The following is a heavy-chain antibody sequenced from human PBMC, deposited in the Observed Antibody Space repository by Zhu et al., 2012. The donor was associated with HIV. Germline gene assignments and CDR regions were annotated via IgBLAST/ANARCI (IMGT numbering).Heavy chain of an antibody. CDR2: IYYSGST. J-gene: IGHJ5*02. CDR3: ARGDGSGSYYRNWFDP. CDR1: GGSISSHY. Sequence: QVQLQESGPGLVKPSETLSLTCTVSGGSISSHYWSWIRQPPGKGLEWIGYIYYSGSTNYNPSLKSRVTISVDTSKNQFSLKRSSVTAADTAVYYCARGDGSGSYYRNWFDPWGQGTWSPS. V-gene: IGHV4-59*11. D-gene: IGHD3-10*01.